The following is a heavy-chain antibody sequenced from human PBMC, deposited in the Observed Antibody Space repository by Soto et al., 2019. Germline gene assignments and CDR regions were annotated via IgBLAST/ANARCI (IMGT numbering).Heavy chain of an antibody. Sequence: EVQLLESGGGLVQPGGSLRLSCAASGFTFSSYGMTWVRQAPGKGLEWVSFSSATGAGTYYADSVKGRFTISRDNSKNTLYLQMTSLSADDTAVYYCAKDRRAGGNYGFYSDFWGQGALVIVSS. CDR1: GFTFSSYG. CDR3: AKDRRAGGNYGFYSDF. V-gene: IGHV3-23*01. J-gene: IGHJ4*02. CDR2: SSATGAGT. D-gene: IGHD1-7*01.